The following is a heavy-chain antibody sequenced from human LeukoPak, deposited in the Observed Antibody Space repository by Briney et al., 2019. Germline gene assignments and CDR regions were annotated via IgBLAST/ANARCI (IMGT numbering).Heavy chain of an antibody. CDR3: ARALPVGYYDSSGYSPLDY. J-gene: IGHJ4*02. Sequence: ASVKVSCKASGYIFTSYYMHWVRQAPGQGLEWMGIINPSGGSTSYAQKFQGRVTMTRDTSTSTVYMELSSLRSEDTAVYYCARALPVGYYDSSGYSPLDYWGQGALVTVSS. CDR1: GYIFTSYY. CDR2: INPSGGST. V-gene: IGHV1-46*01. D-gene: IGHD3-22*01.